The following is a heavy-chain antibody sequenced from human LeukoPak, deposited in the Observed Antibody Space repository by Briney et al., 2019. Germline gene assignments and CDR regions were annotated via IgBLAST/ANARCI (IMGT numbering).Heavy chain of an antibody. CDR2: ISSSSSCI. D-gene: IGHD6-13*01. CDR3: AKFIAAPFYFDY. CDR1: GFTFSSYS. Sequence: GGSLRLSCAASGFTFSSYSMNWVRQAPGKGLEWVSSISSSSSCIYYADSVKGRFTISRDNAKNSLYQQMNSLRAEDTAVYYCAKFIAAPFYFDYWGQGTLVTVSS. J-gene: IGHJ4*02. V-gene: IGHV3-21*01.